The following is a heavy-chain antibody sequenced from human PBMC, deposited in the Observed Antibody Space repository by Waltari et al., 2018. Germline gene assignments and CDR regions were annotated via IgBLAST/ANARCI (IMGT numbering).Heavy chain of an antibody. CDR3: ARGGGGTGTTDY. D-gene: IGHD1-7*01. Sequence: QVQLQQWGAGLLKPSETLSLTCAVSGGSFSGYYWSWLRQPPGTGLEWIGEINHSENANYNPSLKSRVTISVDTSKNQFSLKLSSVTAADTAVYYWARGGGGTGTTDYWGQGTLVTVSS. J-gene: IGHJ4*02. CDR1: GGSFSGYY. V-gene: IGHV4-34*01. CDR2: INHSENA.